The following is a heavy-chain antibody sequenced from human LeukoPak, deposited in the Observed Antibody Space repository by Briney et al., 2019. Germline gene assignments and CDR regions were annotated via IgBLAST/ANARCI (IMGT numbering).Heavy chain of an antibody. CDR3: ARGRILKRHSAEYFQH. V-gene: IGHV1-2*02. Sequence: ASVKASCKASGYTFTGYYMHWVRQAPGQGLEWMGWINPNSGGANYAQKFQGRVTMTRDTSISTAYMELSRLRSDDTAVYYCARGRILKRHSAEYFQHWGQGTLVTVSS. D-gene: IGHD1-1*01. CDR2: INPNSGGA. CDR1: GYTFTGYY. J-gene: IGHJ1*01.